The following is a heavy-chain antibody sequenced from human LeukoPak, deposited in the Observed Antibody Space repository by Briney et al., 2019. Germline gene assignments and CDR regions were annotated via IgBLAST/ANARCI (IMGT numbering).Heavy chain of an antibody. CDR1: GGSISSGDYY. J-gene: IGHJ5*02. V-gene: IGHV4-30-4*01. Sequence: SETLSLTCTVSGGSISSGDYYWSWIRQPPGKGLEWIGYIYYSGSTYYNPSFKSRVTISVDTSKNQFSLKLSSVTAADTAVYYCARRGYCSSTSCMKFDPRGQGTLVTVSS. D-gene: IGHD2-2*01. CDR2: IYYSGST. CDR3: ARRGYCSSTSCMKFDP.